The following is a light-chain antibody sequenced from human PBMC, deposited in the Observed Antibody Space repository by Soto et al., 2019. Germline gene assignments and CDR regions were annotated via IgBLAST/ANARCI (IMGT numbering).Light chain of an antibody. CDR1: QSVSSNS. CDR2: GAS. Sequence: IVFTQAPGTLSLSPGERATLSCRASQSVSSNSLAWYQQKPGQAPRLLIYGASSRASGIPDRFSGSGSGTDFTLTISRLEPEDFAVYYCQQCDTSRTWTFGQGTKVDIK. J-gene: IGKJ1*01. V-gene: IGKV3-20*01. CDR3: QQCDTSRTWT.